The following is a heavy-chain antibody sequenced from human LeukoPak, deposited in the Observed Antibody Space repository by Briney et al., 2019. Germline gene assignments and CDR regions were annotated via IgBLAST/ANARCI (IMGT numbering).Heavy chain of an antibody. Sequence: GGSLRLSCAASGFTFSSYGIHWVRQAPGKGLEWVAVISYDGSNKYYADSVKGRFTISRDNSKNTLYLQMNSLRAEDTAVYYCATLPALVVVAATDAFDIWGQGTMVTVSS. J-gene: IGHJ3*02. CDR3: ATLPALVVVAATDAFDI. D-gene: IGHD2-15*01. CDR2: ISYDGSNK. V-gene: IGHV3-30*03. CDR1: GFTFSSYG.